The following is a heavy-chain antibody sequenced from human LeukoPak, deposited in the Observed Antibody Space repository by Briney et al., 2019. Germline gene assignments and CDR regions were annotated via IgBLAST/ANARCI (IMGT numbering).Heavy chain of an antibody. J-gene: IGHJ4*02. D-gene: IGHD5-18*01. CDR2: ISYDGSNK. V-gene: IGHV3-30-3*01. Sequence: PGRSLRLSCAASGFTFSSYAMHWVRQAPGKGLEWVAVISYDGSNKYYADSVKGRFTISRDNSRNTLYLQMNSLRAEDTAVYYCARALGYSYGNDYWGQGTLVTVSS. CDR3: ARALGYSYGNDY. CDR1: GFTFSSYA.